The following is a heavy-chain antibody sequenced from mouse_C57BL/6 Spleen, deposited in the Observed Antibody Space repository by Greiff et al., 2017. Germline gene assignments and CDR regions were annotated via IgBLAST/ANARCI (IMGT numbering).Heavy chain of an antibody. CDR2: ISDGGSYT. Sequence: EVKLMESGGGLVKPGGSLKLSCAASGFTFSSYAMSWVRQTPEKRLEWVATISDGGSYTYYPDNVKGRFTISRDNAKNNLYLQMSHLKSEDTAMYYCARDDGYYYGSSAYYAMDYWGQGTSVTVSS. V-gene: IGHV5-4*01. J-gene: IGHJ4*01. D-gene: IGHD1-1*01. CDR3: ARDDGYYYGSSAYYAMDY. CDR1: GFTFSSYA.